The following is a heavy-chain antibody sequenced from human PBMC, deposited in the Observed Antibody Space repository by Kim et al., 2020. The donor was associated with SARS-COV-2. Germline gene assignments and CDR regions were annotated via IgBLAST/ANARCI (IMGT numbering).Heavy chain of an antibody. CDR3: ARDPDWNDPPDY. CDR1: GFTFSSYS. J-gene: IGHJ4*02. V-gene: IGHV3-21*01. Sequence: GGSLRLSCAASGFTFSSYSMNWVRQAPGKGLEWVSSISSSSSYIYYADSVKGRFTISRDNAKNSLYLQMNSLRAEDTAVYYCARDPDWNDPPDYWGQGTLVTVSS. D-gene: IGHD1-1*01. CDR2: ISSSSSYI.